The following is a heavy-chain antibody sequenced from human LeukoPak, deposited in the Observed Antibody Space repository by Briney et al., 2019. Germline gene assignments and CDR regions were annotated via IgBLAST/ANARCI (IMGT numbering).Heavy chain of an antibody. CDR1: GDSITSGDYY. J-gene: IGHJ5*02. Sequence: SQTLSLTCTVSGDSITSGDYYWTWIRQPPGKGLEWVAYMHYTGNTYYNSSLKCRLTISVDTSKNQFSLRLTFVTAADTAMYYCARHLSGSSWFDPWGQGTLVTVSS. D-gene: IGHD1-26*01. V-gene: IGHV4-30-4*08. CDR3: ARHLSGSSWFDP. CDR2: MHYTGNT.